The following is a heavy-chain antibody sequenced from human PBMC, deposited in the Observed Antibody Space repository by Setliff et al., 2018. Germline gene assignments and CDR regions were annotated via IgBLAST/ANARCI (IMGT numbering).Heavy chain of an antibody. J-gene: IGHJ5*02. CDR1: GFAFSGYG. Sequence: GGSLRLSCATSGFAFSGYGMHWVRQAPGKGLEWVSYISATSNTIYYADSVKGRFTISRDNSKNTLFLQMNSLRAEDTAVYYCAKGRLGGHHGWFDPWGQGTLVTVSS. D-gene: IGHD3-16*01. CDR3: AKGRLGGHHGWFDP. CDR2: ISATSNTI. V-gene: IGHV3-48*01.